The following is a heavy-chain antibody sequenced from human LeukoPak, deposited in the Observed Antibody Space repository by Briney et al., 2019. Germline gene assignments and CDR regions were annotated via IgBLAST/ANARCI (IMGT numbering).Heavy chain of an antibody. J-gene: IGHJ4*02. CDR1: GFTSSSYG. V-gene: IGHV3-30*18. CDR2: ISYDGSNK. D-gene: IGHD3-3*01. Sequence: GGSLRLSCAGSGFTSSSYGMHWARQAPGKGLEWVAVISYDGSNKDYADSVKGRFTISRDNSKNTLYLQMNSLSAEDTAVYYCAKARTASGYGDFDYWGQGTLVTVSS. CDR3: AKARTASGYGDFDY.